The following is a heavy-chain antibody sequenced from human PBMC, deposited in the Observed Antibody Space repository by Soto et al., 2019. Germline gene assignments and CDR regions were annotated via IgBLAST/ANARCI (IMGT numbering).Heavy chain of an antibody. CDR2: ISAHNGNT. CDR3: ARGRYGDY. CDR1: GYAFTTYG. Sequence: QVHLVQSGAEVKKPGASVKVSCQGSGYAFTTYGITWVRQAPGQGLEWMGWISAHNGNTNYAQKLQGRVTVTRDTVTSTAYMELRSLRYDDTAVYYCARGRYGDYWGQGALVIVSS. D-gene: IGHD1-1*01. J-gene: IGHJ4*02. V-gene: IGHV1-18*01.